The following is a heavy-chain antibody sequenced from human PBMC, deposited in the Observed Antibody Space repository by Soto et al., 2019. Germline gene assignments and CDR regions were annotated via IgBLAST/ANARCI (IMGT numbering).Heavy chain of an antibody. D-gene: IGHD3-3*01. CDR1: GFTFSNAW. CDR3: TTDFRPWRSQPFLDY. Sequence: PGGSLRLSCAASGFTFSNAWMNWVRQAPGKGLEWVGRIKSKTDGGTTDYGAPVKGRFTISIDDSKNTLYLQMNSLKTEDTAVYYCTTDFRPWRSQPFLDYWGQGTLVTVSS. V-gene: IGHV3-15*07. CDR2: IKSKTDGGTT. J-gene: IGHJ4*02.